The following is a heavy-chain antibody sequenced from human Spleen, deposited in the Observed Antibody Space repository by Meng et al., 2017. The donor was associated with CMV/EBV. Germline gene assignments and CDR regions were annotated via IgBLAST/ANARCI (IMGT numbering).Heavy chain of an antibody. J-gene: IGHJ4*02. CDR2: IYYSGST. CDR1: GGSISSYY. V-gene: IGHV4-59*01. Sequence: SETLSLTCTVSGGSISSYYWSWIRQPLGKGLEWIGYIYYSGSTNYNPSLKSRVTISVDTSKNQFSLKLSSVTAADTAVYYCARGLGYCSSTSCYTSGIYFDYWGQGTLVTVSS. D-gene: IGHD2-2*02. CDR3: ARGLGYCSSTSCYTSGIYFDY.